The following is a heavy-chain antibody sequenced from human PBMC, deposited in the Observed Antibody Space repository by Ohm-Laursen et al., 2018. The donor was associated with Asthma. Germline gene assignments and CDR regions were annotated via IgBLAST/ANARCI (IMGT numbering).Heavy chain of an antibody. J-gene: IGHJ4*02. Sequence: SLRLSCAAPGFTFSTYAMSWVRQAPGRGLDWLADIKGDSKKIYYADSVKGRSIISRDNAKNSLYLQMNNLRAEDSAVYYCARDYYGSGAYWGQGTLVTVSS. D-gene: IGHD3-10*01. CDR3: ARDYYGSGAY. CDR1: GFTFSTYA. CDR2: IKGDSKKI. V-gene: IGHV3-7*05.